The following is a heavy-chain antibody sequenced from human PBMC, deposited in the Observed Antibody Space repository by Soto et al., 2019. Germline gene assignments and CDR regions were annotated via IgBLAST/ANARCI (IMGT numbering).Heavy chain of an antibody. CDR2: ISPFNGTA. CDR3: AREGEYSSSSSAFDI. J-gene: IGHJ3*02. V-gene: IGHV1-46*01. CDR1: GYTFTSYY. D-gene: IGHD6-6*01. Sequence: ASVKVSCKASGYTFTSYYMHWVRQAPGQGLEWMGGISPFNGTANYAQKFQGRVTMTRDTSTSTAYMELSSLRSEDTAVYYCAREGEYSSSSSAFDIWGQGTMVTVSS.